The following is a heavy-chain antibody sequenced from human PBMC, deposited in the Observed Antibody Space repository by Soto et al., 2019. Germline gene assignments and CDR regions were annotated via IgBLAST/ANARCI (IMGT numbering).Heavy chain of an antibody. V-gene: IGHV3-72*01. CDR2: IRNKPNGHTT. Sequence: PGGSLRLSCEGSGFTFSGHYMDWVRQAPGKGLEWLGRIRNKPNGHTTAYAASVKGRFTISRDASKNLVYLQMNSLKSEDTALYYCSTTVITAPLFEYWGQGTLVAVSS. CDR3: STTVITAPLFEY. D-gene: IGHD2-21*02. CDR1: GFTFSGHY. J-gene: IGHJ4*02.